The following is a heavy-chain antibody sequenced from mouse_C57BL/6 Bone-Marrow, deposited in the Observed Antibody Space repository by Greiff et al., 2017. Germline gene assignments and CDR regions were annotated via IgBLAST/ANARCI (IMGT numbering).Heavy chain of an antibody. CDR2: IHPNSGST. D-gene: IGHD1-1*01. V-gene: IGHV1-64*01. CDR1: GYTFTSYW. CDR3: ARGYYGTYYYAMDC. Sequence: QVQLQQPGAELVKPGASVKLSCKASGYTFTSYWMHWVKQRPGQGLEWIGMIHPNSGSTNYNEKFKSKATLTVDKSSSTAYMQLSRLTSEDSAVYYCARGYYGTYYYAMDCWGQGTSVTVSS. J-gene: IGHJ4*01.